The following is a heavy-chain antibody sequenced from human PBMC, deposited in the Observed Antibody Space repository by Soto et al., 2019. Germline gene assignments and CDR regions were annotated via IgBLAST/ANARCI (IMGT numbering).Heavy chain of an antibody. D-gene: IGHD6-13*01. Sequence: GESLKISCKGSGYSFTSYWIGWVRQMPGKGLEWMGIIYPGDSDLRYSPSFEGQVTISADKSITTAYLQWSSLKASDSAMYYCVRKGHSSSWFIDHWGQGTQVTVSS. CDR1: GYSFTSYW. CDR2: IYPGDSDL. J-gene: IGHJ4*02. V-gene: IGHV5-51*01. CDR3: VRKGHSSSWFIDH.